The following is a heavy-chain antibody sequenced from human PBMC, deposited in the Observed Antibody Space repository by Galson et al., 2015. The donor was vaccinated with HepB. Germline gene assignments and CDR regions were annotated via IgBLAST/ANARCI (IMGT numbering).Heavy chain of an antibody. CDR2: IYHSGST. CDR3: ATSSSSPEYYYYGMDV. J-gene: IGHJ6*02. V-gene: IGHV4-4*02. CDR1: GGSISSSNW. Sequence: SETLSLTCAVSGGSISSSNWWSWVRQPPGKGLEWIGEIYHSGSTNYNPSLKSRVTISVDKSKNQFSLKLSSVTAADTAVYYCATSSSSPEYYYYGMDVWGQGTTVTVSS. D-gene: IGHD6-6*01.